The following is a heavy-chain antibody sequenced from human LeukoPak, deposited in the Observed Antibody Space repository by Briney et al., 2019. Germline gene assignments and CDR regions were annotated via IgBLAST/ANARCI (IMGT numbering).Heavy chain of an antibody. J-gene: IGHJ3*02. D-gene: IGHD5-12*01. V-gene: IGHV4-34*01. Sequence: SSETLSLTCAVYGASFSGYYWSWIRQPPGKGLEWIGEINHSGSTNYNPSLKSRVTISVDTSKNQFSLKLSSVTAADTAVYFCSLARSAFDIWGQGTMVTVSS. CDR1: GASFSGYY. CDR2: INHSGST. CDR3: SLARSAFDI.